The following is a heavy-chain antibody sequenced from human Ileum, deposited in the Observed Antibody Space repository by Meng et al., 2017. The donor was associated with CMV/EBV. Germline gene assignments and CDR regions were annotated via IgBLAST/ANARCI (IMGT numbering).Heavy chain of an antibody. D-gene: IGHD1-14*01. CDR1: GFTFSDYA. CDR2: IQYDGFNK. V-gene: IGHV3-30*02. Sequence: GGSLRLSCTVSGFTFSDYAMHWVRQAPGKGLEWLTFIQYDGFNKFYATSVKGRFTISRDDSKNTFYLQMNSLRPEDTATYFCAKDFRLRGTGGHVGATFDVWGQGTMVTVSS. CDR3: AKDFRLRGTGGHVGATFDV. J-gene: IGHJ3*01.